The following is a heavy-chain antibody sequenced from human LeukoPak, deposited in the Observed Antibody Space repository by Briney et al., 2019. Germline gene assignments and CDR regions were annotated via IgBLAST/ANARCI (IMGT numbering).Heavy chain of an antibody. CDR3: ATRPNPWLRPLKYYYGMDV. J-gene: IGHJ6*02. D-gene: IGHD5-12*01. Sequence: SETLSLTCAVYGGSFSGYYWSWFRRPQGKGLDWIGEINNSGSTNYNPSLKSRVTISVDTSKNQFSLKLSSVTAADTAVYYCATRPNPWLRPLKYYYGMDVWGQGTTVTVSS. V-gene: IGHV4-34*01. CDR1: GGSFSGYY. CDR2: INNSGST.